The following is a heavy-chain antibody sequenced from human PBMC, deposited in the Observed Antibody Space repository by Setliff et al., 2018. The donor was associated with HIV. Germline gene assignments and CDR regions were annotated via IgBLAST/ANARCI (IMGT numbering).Heavy chain of an antibody. CDR2: IHVSGTT. CDR1: GGSITSGSDY. J-gene: IGHJ3*02. Sequence: PSETLSLTCTVSGGSITSGSDYWSWLRQPAGEGLEWIGHIHVSGTTNYNPSLKSRVTISVDTSKNQFSLKLSSVTAADTAVYYCARRRDAFDIWGQGTMVTVSS. CDR3: ARRRDAFDI. V-gene: IGHV4-61*09.